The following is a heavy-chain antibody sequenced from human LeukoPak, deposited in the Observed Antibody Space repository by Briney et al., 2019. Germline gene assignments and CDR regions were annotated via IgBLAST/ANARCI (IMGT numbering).Heavy chain of an antibody. CDR1: GGTFSSYA. J-gene: IGHJ6*02. V-gene: IGHV1-69*04. CDR3: ARERVDIVATMFYGMDV. Sequence: ASVKVSCKASGGTFSSYAISWVRQAPGQGLEWMGRIIPIFGIANYAQKFQGRVTVTADKSTSTAYMELGSLRSEDTAVYYCARERVDIVATMFYGMDVWGQGTTVTVSS. D-gene: IGHD5-12*01. CDR2: IIPIFGIA.